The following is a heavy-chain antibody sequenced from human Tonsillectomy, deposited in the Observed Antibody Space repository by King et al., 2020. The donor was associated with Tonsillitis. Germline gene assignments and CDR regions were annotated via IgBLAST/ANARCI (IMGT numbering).Heavy chain of an antibody. CDR2: IKQDGSEA. D-gene: IGHD1-14*01. Sequence: VQLVESGGGLVQPGGSLRLSCAASGFTFSSYWMSWVRQAPGKGLEWVANIKQDGSEAYYVDSVTGRLTISRDNAENSLYLQMNSLRAEDTALYYCARDSLTATRAFDLWGRGTLVTVSS. CDR3: ARDSLTATRAFDL. CDR1: GFTFSSYW. V-gene: IGHV3-7*03. J-gene: IGHJ2*01.